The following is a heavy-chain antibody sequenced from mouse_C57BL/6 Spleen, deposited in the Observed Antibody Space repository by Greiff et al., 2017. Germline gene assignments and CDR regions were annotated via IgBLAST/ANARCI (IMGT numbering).Heavy chain of an antibody. CDR2: IYPGNGDT. Sequence: QVQLQQSGAELVRPGASVKMSCKASGYTFTSYNMHWVKQTPRQGLECIGAIYPGNGDTSYNQKFKGKATLTVDKSSSTAYMQLSSLTSEDSAVYFCARWFYDYEGYYAMDYWGQGTSVTVSS. J-gene: IGHJ4*01. D-gene: IGHD2-4*01. CDR1: GYTFTSYN. CDR3: ARWFYDYEGYYAMDY. V-gene: IGHV1-12*01.